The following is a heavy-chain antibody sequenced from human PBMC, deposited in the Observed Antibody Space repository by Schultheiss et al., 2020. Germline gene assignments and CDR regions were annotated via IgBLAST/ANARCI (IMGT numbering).Heavy chain of an antibody. CDR3: AGDSTKIYDSSATFDY. Sequence: ASVKVSCKASGYTFTSYGISWVRQAPGQGLEWMGWISAYNGNTNYAQKLQGRVTMTTDTSTSTAYMELRSLRSDDTAVYYCAGDSTKIYDSSATFDYWGQGALVTGSS. CDR1: GYTFTSYG. CDR2: ISAYNGNT. D-gene: IGHD3-22*01. V-gene: IGHV1-18*01. J-gene: IGHJ4*01.